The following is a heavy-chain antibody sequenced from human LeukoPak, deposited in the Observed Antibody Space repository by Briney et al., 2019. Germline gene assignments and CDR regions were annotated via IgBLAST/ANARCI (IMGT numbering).Heavy chain of an antibody. D-gene: IGHD3-9*01. CDR1: GYTFTSYG. Sequence: ASVQVSCKASGYTFTSYGISWVRQAPGQGLEWMGWISAYNGNTNYAQKLQGRVTMTTDTSTSTAYMELRSLRSDDTAVYYCAREYDILTGYYGIGYWGQGTLVTVSS. CDR3: AREYDILTGYYGIGY. CDR2: ISAYNGNT. V-gene: IGHV1-18*04. J-gene: IGHJ4*02.